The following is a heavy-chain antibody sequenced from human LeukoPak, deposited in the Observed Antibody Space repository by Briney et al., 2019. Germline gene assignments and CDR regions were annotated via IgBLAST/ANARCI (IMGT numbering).Heavy chain of an antibody. V-gene: IGHV4-31*03. Sequence: SETLSLTCTVSGASITSRGYYWSWIRQHPGKGLEWIGYIYYSGTTYYNPSLKSRVTISVDTSKNQFSLKLSSVTAADTAVYYCARVYYDGSGYYYRWFDPWGQGTLVTVSS. CDR3: ARVYYDGSGYYYRWFDP. D-gene: IGHD3-22*01. CDR1: GASITSRGYY. CDR2: IYYSGTT. J-gene: IGHJ5*02.